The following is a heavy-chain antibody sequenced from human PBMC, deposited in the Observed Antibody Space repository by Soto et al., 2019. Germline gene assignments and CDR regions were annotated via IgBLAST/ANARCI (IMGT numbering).Heavy chain of an antibody. CDR3: AKSPPEVAAADYYYGMDV. D-gene: IGHD6-13*01. CDR1: GFTFSSYG. V-gene: IGHV3-30*18. J-gene: IGHJ6*02. Sequence: QVQLVESGGGVVQPGRSLRLSCAASGFTFSSYGMHWVRQAPGKGLEGVAVISYDGSNKYYADSVKGRFTISRDNSKNTLYLQMNSLRAEDTAVYYCAKSPPEVAAADYYYGMDVWGQGTTVTVSS. CDR2: ISYDGSNK.